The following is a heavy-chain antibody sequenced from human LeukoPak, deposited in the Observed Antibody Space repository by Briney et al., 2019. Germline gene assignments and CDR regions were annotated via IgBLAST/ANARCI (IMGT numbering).Heavy chain of an antibody. V-gene: IGHV3-74*01. J-gene: IGHJ4*02. CDR3: ATLAAAGTNY. CDR2: ADYDGSDT. CDR1: GFTFSLYW. D-gene: IGHD6-13*01. Sequence: GGSLRLSCAASGFTFSLYWMHWVRQAPGKGLVWVSRADYDGSDTSYADSVRGRFTISRDNAKNTLYLQLNSLGAEDTAVYYCATLAAAGTNYWGQGTLVTVSS.